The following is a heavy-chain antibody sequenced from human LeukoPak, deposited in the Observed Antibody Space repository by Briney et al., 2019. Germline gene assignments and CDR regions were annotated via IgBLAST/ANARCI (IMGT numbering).Heavy chain of an antibody. V-gene: IGHV4-59*01. D-gene: IGHD3-22*01. Sequence: SETLSLTCTVSGGSISSYFWSWIRQPPGMGLEWIGCVYYSGSPNYNPSLKSRVTISVDTSKNQFSLRLRSVTAADTAVYYCARVFDDYYDSSADPPLWFDPWGQGTLVTVSS. J-gene: IGHJ5*02. CDR3: ARVFDDYYDSSADPPLWFDP. CDR2: VYYSGSP. CDR1: GGSISSYF.